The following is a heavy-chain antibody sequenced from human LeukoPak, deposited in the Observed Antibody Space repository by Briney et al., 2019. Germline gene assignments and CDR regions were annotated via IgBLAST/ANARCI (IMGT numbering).Heavy chain of an antibody. CDR3: ARDRYYYDSSGYRWFDP. D-gene: IGHD3-22*01. J-gene: IGHJ5*02. V-gene: IGHV4-4*07. Sequence: SETLSLTCTVSGVSISSYYWSWIRQPAGKGLEWIGRIYTSGSTNYNPSLKSRVTMSVDTSKNQFSLKLSSVTAADTAVYYCARDRYYYDSSGYRWFDPWGQGTLVTVSS. CDR2: IYTSGST. CDR1: GVSISSYY.